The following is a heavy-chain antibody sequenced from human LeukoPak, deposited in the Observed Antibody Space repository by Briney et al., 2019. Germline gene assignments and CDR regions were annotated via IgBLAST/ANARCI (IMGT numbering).Heavy chain of an antibody. V-gene: IGHV3-73*01. CDR3: TRFYDFGLDY. Sequence: QPGGSLRLSCAASGFTFSGYAMHWVRQASGKGLEWVGRIRSKANNYATAYAASVKGRFTVSRDDSKNTAYLQMNSLKTEDTAVYYCTRFYDFGLDYWGQGTLVTVSS. J-gene: IGHJ4*02. CDR2: IRSKANNYAT. D-gene: IGHD3-3*01. CDR1: GFTFSGYA.